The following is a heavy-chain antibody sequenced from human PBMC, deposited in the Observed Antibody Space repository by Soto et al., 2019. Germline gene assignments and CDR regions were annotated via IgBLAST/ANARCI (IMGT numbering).Heavy chain of an antibody. V-gene: IGHV1-8*01. CDR2: MNPSNGNA. J-gene: IGHJ4*02. Sequence: GASVKVCCKSCGYTFITYDMNWVRQATGQGLEWMGWMNPSNGNAGYAQKFQGRLTMTRNTSISTAYMELSSLRSDDTAVYFCARRKERYGTNYFDSWGQGSLVTVSS. CDR3: ARRKERYGTNYFDS. CDR1: GYTFITYD. D-gene: IGHD1-1*01.